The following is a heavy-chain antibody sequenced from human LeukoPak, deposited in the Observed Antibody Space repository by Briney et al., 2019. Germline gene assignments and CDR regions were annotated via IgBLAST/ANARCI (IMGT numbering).Heavy chain of an antibody. J-gene: IGHJ3*02. D-gene: IGHD5-12*01. CDR2: IYTSGTT. V-gene: IGHV4-4*07. CDR3: AGEAGGGYARASDI. Sequence: PSETLSLTCIVSGGSISSYSWTWIRQPAGEGLEWIGRIYTSGTTNYEPSLKSRVTMSVDTSKNQFSLKLSSVTAADTAVYYCAGEAGGGYARASDIWGQGTMVTVSS. CDR1: GGSISSYS.